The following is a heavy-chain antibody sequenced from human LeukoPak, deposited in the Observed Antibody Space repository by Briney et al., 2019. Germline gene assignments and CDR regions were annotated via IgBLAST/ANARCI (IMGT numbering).Heavy chain of an antibody. CDR3: ARHRRLMVYATLDY. CDR2: IYYSGST. V-gene: IGHV4-59*08. D-gene: IGHD2-8*01. Sequence: SETLSLTCTVSGGSISSYYWSWIRQPPGKGLEWIGYIYYSGSTNYNPSLKSRVTISVDTSKNQFSLKLSSVTAADTAVYYCARHRRLMVYATLDYWGQGTLVTVSS. J-gene: IGHJ4*02. CDR1: GGSISSYY.